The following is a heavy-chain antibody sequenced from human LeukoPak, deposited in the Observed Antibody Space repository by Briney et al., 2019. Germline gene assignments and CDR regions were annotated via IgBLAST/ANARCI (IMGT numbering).Heavy chain of an antibody. Sequence: GGSLRLSCAASGFTFSSYWMSWVRQAPGKGLEWVANIKQDGIEKYYVDSVKGRFTISRDNAKNSLYLQMNSLRAEDTAVYYCARGGLYCSGGSCLNWFDPWGQGTLVTVSS. CDR1: GFTFSSYW. J-gene: IGHJ5*02. CDR3: ARGGLYCSGGSCLNWFDP. D-gene: IGHD2-15*01. CDR2: IKQDGIEK. V-gene: IGHV3-7*03.